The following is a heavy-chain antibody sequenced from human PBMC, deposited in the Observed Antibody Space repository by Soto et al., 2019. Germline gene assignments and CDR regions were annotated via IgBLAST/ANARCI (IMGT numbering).Heavy chain of an antibody. CDR2: IYYSGSN. V-gene: IGHV4-59*01. CDR3: ARVWRYYFDY. Sequence: QVQLQESGPGLVKPSETLSLTCTVSVGSISSYYWSWIRQPPGKGLEWIGYIYYSGSNNYNPYLPSRVSISVDTSKYLFSLELSSVTATDTAVHYCARVWRYYFDYWGQRTLVTVSS. D-gene: IGHD3-10*01. J-gene: IGHJ4*02. CDR1: VGSISSYY.